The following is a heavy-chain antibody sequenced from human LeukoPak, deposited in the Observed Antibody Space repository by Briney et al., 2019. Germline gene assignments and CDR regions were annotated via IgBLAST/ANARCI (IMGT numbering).Heavy chain of an antibody. CDR1: GFTFSSYG. J-gene: IGHJ4*02. CDR3: ARGNGDYSLDY. V-gene: IGHV3-33*01. D-gene: IGHD4-17*01. CDR2: IWYDGSNK. Sequence: GGSLRLSCAASGFTFSSYGMHWVRQAPGKGLEWVGVIWYDGSNKYYADSVKGRFTISRDNSKNTLYLQMSSLRAEDTSVYYCARGNGDYSLDYWGQGTLVTVSS.